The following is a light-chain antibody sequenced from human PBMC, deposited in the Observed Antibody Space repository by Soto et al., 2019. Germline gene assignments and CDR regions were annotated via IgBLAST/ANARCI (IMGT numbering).Light chain of an antibody. J-gene: IGKJ5*01. CDR1: QSISRW. CDR2: DAS. Sequence: DIQMTQSPSTLSASVEDRVTISCRASQSISRWLARYQQKPGKAPKLLIYDASSLQSGVPSRFSGSGSGTEFTLTISSLQPGDFVTYYCQQYNSYPITFGQGTRLEIK. CDR3: QQYNSYPIT. V-gene: IGKV1-5*01.